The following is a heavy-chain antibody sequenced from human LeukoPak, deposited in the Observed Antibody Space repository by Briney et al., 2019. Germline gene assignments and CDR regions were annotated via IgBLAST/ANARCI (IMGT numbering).Heavy chain of an antibody. J-gene: IGHJ4*02. CDR1: GGSFSGYY. CDR2: INHSGST. Sequence: SETLSLTCAVYGGSFSGYYWSWIRQPPGKGLEWIGEINHSGSTNYNPSLKSRVTISVDTSKNQFSLKLSSVTAADTAVYYCARGGCRPFDYWGQGTLVTVSS. V-gene: IGHV4-34*01. CDR3: ARGGCRPFDY.